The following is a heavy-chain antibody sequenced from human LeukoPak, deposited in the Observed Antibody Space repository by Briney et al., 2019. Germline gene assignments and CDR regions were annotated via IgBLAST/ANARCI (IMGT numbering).Heavy chain of an antibody. CDR2: IYSGGST. D-gene: IGHD6-19*01. Sequence: PGGSLRLSCAASGFTFSSYAMSWVRQAPGKGLEWVSVIYSGGSTYYADSVKGRFTISRDNSKNTLYLQMNSLRAEDTAVYYCARSVAVAGYYYYGMDVWGQGTTVTVSS. CDR3: ARSVAVAGYYYYGMDV. J-gene: IGHJ6*02. CDR1: GFTFSSYA. V-gene: IGHV3-66*01.